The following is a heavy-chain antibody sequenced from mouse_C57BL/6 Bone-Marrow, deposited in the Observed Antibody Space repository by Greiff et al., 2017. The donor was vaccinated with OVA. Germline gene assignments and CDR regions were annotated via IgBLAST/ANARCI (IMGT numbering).Heavy chain of an antibody. CDR1: GYTFTSYG. CDR2: IYPRSGNT. CDR3: ARSRRGYGYYFDY. J-gene: IGHJ2*01. D-gene: IGHD2-2*01. Sequence: QVQLQQSGAELARPGASVKLSCTASGYTFTSYGISWVKQRTGQGLEWIGEIYPRSGNTYYNEKFKGKATLTADKSSSTAYMELRSLTSEDSAVYFCARSRRGYGYYFDYWGQGTTLTVSS. V-gene: IGHV1-81*01.